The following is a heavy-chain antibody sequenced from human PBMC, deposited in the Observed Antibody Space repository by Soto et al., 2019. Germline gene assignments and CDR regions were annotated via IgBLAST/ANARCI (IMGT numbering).Heavy chain of an antibody. D-gene: IGHD1-7*01. CDR2: IYRTGST. CDR1: GGSFTSNNW. V-gene: IGHV4-4*02. Sequence: QVQLQESGPGLVKPSGTLSLTCAVSGGSFTSNNWWPWVRQPPGQGLEWIGEIYRTGSTNDNPSHKSRVTRSLDKAENQFSLKVTSLTAADTAVYYCASRDPGTSVDYWGQGTLVTVSS. CDR3: ASRDPGTSVDY. J-gene: IGHJ4*02.